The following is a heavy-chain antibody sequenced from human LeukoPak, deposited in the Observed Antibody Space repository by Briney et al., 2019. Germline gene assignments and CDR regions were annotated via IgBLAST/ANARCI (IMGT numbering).Heavy chain of an antibody. D-gene: IGHD3-22*01. V-gene: IGHV4-38-2*02. CDR3: AREYYYDSSGYLYAFDI. CDR1: VYSISSGYY. CDR2: IYHSGTT. J-gene: IGHJ3*02. Sequence: PSETLSLTCAFCVYSISSGYYWGWIRQPPGKGLEWIGSIYHSGTTYYNPSLKSRVTISVDTSKNQFSLKLSSVTAADTAAYYCAREYYYDSSGYLYAFDIWGQGTMVTVSS.